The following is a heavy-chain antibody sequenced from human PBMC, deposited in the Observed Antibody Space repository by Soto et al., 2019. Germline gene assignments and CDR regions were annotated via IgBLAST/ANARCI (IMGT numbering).Heavy chain of an antibody. Sequence: PSDTLSLTCAVYGGSFSGYYWSWIRQPPGKGLEWIGEINHSGSTNYNPSLKSRVTISVDTSKNQFSLKLSSVTAADTAVYYCAFIFRDGYYYYGMDVWGQGTTVTVSS. J-gene: IGHJ6*02. CDR3: AFIFRDGYYYYGMDV. CDR2: INHSGST. CDR1: GGSFSGYY. D-gene: IGHD3-10*01. V-gene: IGHV4-34*01.